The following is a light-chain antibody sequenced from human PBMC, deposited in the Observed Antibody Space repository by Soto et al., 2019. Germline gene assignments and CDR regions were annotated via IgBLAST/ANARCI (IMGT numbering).Light chain of an antibody. Sequence: PGERATLSCRASQSVSSSSLAWYQQKRGQAPRLLIHGASSRATGIPDRFSGSGSGTDFTLTISRLEPEDFAVYYCQQYGGSPRTFGQGTKVDIK. CDR1: QSVSSSS. CDR2: GAS. J-gene: IGKJ1*01. V-gene: IGKV3-20*01. CDR3: QQYGGSPRT.